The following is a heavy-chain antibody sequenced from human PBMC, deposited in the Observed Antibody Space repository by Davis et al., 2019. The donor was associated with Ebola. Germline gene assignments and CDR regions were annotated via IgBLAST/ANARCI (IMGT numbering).Heavy chain of an antibody. CDR3: ARIIAAAGNYWFDP. Sequence: GGSLRLSCAASGFTFSSYWMSWVRQAPGKGLEWVSSISSSSSYIYYADSVKGRFTISRDNAKNSLYLQMNSLRAEDTAVYYCARIIAAAGNYWFDPWGQGTLVTVSS. D-gene: IGHD6-13*01. V-gene: IGHV3-21*04. J-gene: IGHJ5*02. CDR2: ISSSSSYI. CDR1: GFTFSSYW.